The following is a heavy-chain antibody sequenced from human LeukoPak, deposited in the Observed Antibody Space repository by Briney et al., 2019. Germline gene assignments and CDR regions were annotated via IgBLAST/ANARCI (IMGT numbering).Heavy chain of an antibody. CDR1: GFTFSTYT. J-gene: IGHJ4*02. Sequence: GGSLRLSCAASGFTFSTYTMNWVRQAPGKGLEWVSCISSGGTYIYYADSVKGRFTISRDNAKNSLYLQMNRLRADDTAVYYCAKDWYLRGVIRIFDYRGQGTQVTVSS. CDR2: ISSGGTYI. CDR3: AKDWYLRGVIRIFDY. V-gene: IGHV3-21*04. D-gene: IGHD3-10*02.